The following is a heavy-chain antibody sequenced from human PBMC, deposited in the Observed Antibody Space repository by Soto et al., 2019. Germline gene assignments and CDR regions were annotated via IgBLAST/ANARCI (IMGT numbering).Heavy chain of an antibody. J-gene: IGHJ5*02. CDR3: ARDSNWSFDT. Sequence: EVQLVESGGGLVKPGGSLRVSCAASGFSLMGYTMNWVRQAPGKGLEWVSSISTSSSYIYYADSEKGRFTISRDNAKNSRYLQMSSLRADDTAGYYCARDSNWSFDTWGQGTLVTVSS. V-gene: IGHV3-21*01. CDR2: ISTSSSYI. CDR1: GFSLMGYT. D-gene: IGHD3-3*02.